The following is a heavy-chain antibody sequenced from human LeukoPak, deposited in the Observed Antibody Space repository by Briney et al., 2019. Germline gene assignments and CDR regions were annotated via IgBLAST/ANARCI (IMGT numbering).Heavy chain of an antibody. D-gene: IGHD3-10*01. V-gene: IGHV4-30-4*01. CDR2: IYYSGST. CDR1: GGSISSGDYY. J-gene: IGHJ4*02. CDR3: ATYYYGSGSYQSPYFDY. Sequence: SETLSLTCTVSGGSISSGDYYWSWIRQPPGKDLEWIGYIYYSGSTHYNPSLKSRVTISVDTSKNQFSLKLTSVTAADTAVYYCATYYYGSGSYQSPYFDYWGQGTLVTVSS.